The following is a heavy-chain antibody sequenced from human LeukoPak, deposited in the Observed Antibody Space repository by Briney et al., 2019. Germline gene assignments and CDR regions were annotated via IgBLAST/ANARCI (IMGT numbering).Heavy chain of an antibody. CDR2: INHSGST. CDR3: ARERAARVATYYYYGMDV. D-gene: IGHD5-12*01. V-gene: IGHV4-34*01. CDR1: GGSFSGYY. J-gene: IGHJ6*04. Sequence: SETLSPTCAVYGGSFSGYYWSWFRQPQGKGLEWIGEINHSGSTNYNPSLKSRVTISVDTSKNQFSLKLSSVTAADTAVYYCARERAARVATYYYYGMDVWGKGTTVTVSS.